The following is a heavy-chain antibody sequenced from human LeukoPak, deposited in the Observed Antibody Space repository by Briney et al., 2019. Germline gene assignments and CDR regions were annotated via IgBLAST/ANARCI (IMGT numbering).Heavy chain of an antibody. J-gene: IGHJ4*02. V-gene: IGHV5-51*01. CDR2: IYPGDSDT. D-gene: IGHD3-10*01. Sequence: GESLKISCKGSGYSFTNYWVGWVRQMPGKGLEWMGIIYPGDSDTRYSPSFQGQVTISADRSISTAYLQWSSLKASDTAMYYCARALKGGDYSDYYFDYWGQGSLVTVSS. CDR1: GYSFTNYW. CDR3: ARALKGGDYSDYYFDY.